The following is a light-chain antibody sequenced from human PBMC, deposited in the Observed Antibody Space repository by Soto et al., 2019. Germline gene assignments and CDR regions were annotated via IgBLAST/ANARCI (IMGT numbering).Light chain of an antibody. Sequence: DLPINQSTSTLLASVGHRVTLTCRASQSISSWLAWYQQTPRKAPKLLIYDASSLESGVPSRFSGSGSGTEFTLNISSLKTDDFATYYCQQYNSYLFGQGTKVDIK. V-gene: IGKV1-5*01. CDR1: QSISSW. J-gene: IGKJ1*01. CDR3: QQYNSYL. CDR2: DAS.